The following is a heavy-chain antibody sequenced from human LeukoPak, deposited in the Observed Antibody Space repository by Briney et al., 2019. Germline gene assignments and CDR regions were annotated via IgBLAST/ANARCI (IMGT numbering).Heavy chain of an antibody. CDR1: GFTFSNYG. CDR2: ISYDGSNK. Sequence: GGSLRLSCAASGFTFSNYGMHWVRQAPGKGLEWVAIISYDGSNKYYADSVKGRFTISRDNSKSTLYLQMNSLRAEDTAVYYCARELNNWNDGVFDPWGQGTLVTVSS. D-gene: IGHD1-20*01. V-gene: IGHV3-30-3*01. CDR3: ARELNNWNDGVFDP. J-gene: IGHJ5*02.